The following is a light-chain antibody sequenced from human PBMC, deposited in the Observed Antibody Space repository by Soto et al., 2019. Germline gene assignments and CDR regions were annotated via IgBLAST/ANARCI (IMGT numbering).Light chain of an antibody. Sequence: EIVLTQSPTTLSVSPGERFNLSCRASQSVDINLAWYQQKPGQAPRLIIYGASTRATDMSGTFSGRGSGTEFTLTINNLRPDDWAVDYCQQYRGWPRTFGQGTKVDIK. CDR2: GAS. CDR1: QSVDIN. V-gene: IGKV3-15*01. CDR3: QQYRGWPRT. J-gene: IGKJ1*01.